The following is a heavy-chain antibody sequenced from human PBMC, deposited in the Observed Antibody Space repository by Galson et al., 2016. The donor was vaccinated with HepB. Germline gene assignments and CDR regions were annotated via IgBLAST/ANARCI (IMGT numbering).Heavy chain of an antibody. CDR1: GFTFTMYG. CDR3: VKDLDPTYYYASGSYSAFDY. D-gene: IGHD3-10*01. Sequence: SLRLSCAASGFTFTMYGMHWVRQAPGKGLEYVSAVSYNGVTTYYADSVKGRFTVSRDNSKNRLYLQMSSLRPEDTAVYYCVKDLDPTYYYASGSYSAFDYWGQGTLVTVSS. J-gene: IGHJ4*02. CDR2: VSYNGVTT. V-gene: IGHV3-64D*09.